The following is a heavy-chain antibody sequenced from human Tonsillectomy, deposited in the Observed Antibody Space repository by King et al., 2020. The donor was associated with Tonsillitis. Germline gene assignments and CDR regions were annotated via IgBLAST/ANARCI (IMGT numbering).Heavy chain of an antibody. D-gene: IGHD1-26*01. J-gene: IGHJ6*02. V-gene: IGHV3-30-3*01. Sequence: VQLVESGGGVVQPGRSLRLSCAASGFTFSSYAMHWVRQAPGKGLEWVAVISYDGSNKYYADSVKGRFTISRDNSKNTLYLQMNSLRAEDTAVYYCAREAMWVWYSSGMDVWGQGTTVTVSS. CDR2: ISYDGSNK. CDR3: AREAMWVWYSSGMDV. CDR1: GFTFSSYA.